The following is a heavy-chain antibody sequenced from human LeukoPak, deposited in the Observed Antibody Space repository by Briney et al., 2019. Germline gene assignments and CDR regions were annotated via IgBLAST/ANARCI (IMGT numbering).Heavy chain of an antibody. Sequence: SETLSLTCAVYGGSFSGYYWSWIRQPPGKGLEWIGEINHSGSTNYNLSLKSRVTISVDTSKNQFSLKLISVTAADTAVYYCARERAFCGGDCAAPDYWGQGTLVTVSS. V-gene: IGHV4-34*01. CDR3: ARERAFCGGDCAAPDY. CDR1: GGSFSGYY. D-gene: IGHD2-21*02. J-gene: IGHJ4*02. CDR2: INHSGST.